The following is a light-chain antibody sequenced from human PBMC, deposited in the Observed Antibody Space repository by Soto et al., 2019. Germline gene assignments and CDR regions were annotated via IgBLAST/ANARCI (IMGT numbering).Light chain of an antibody. CDR2: AAS. CDR1: QSISSY. Sequence: DIQMTQSPSSLSASVGERVTITCRASQSISSYLNWYQQKPRKAPKLLIYAASSLQSGVPSRFSGSGSGSDFTLTISSLQPEDFATYYCQQSYSTHTFGQGTKLEIK. J-gene: IGKJ2*01. CDR3: QQSYSTHT. V-gene: IGKV1-39*01.